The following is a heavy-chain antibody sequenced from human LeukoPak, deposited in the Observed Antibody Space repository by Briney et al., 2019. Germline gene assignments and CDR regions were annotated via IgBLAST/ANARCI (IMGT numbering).Heavy chain of an antibody. CDR1: GFTFSSYS. Sequence: PGGSLRLSCAASGFTFSSYSMNWVRQAPGKGLEWVSSISSSSSYIYYADSVKGRFTISRDNAKNSLYLQMNSLRAEDTAVYYCARDSSGYYSDDAFDIWGHGTMVTVSS. CDR2: ISSSSSYI. CDR3: ARDSSGYYSDDAFDI. J-gene: IGHJ3*02. V-gene: IGHV3-21*01. D-gene: IGHD3-22*01.